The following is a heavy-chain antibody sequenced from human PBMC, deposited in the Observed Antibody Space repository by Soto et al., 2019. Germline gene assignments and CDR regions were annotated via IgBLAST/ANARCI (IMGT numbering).Heavy chain of an antibody. V-gene: IGHV3-30-3*01. Sequence: GGSLRLSCAASGFTFSSYAMHWVRQAPGKGLEWVAVISYDGSNKYYADSVKGRFTISRDNSKNTLYLQMNSLRAEDTAVYYCASPGGIVVVNGAFDIWGQGTMVTVSS. J-gene: IGHJ3*02. D-gene: IGHD3-22*01. CDR3: ASPGGIVVVNGAFDI. CDR2: ISYDGSNK. CDR1: GFTFSSYA.